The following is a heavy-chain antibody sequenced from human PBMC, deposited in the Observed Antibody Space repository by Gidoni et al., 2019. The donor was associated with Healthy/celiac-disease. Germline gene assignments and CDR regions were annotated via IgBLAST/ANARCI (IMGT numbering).Heavy chain of an antibody. J-gene: IGHJ6*02. CDR2: ISGSGGST. CDR3: AKDPPYGSGSYVNFGGMDV. CDR1: GVTFSSYA. Sequence: EVQLLESGGGLVQPGGSLRVSCAASGVTFSSYALRWVRQAPGKGLELVSAISGSGGSTYYAASVKGRFTISRDNSKTTLYLQMNSLRAEDTAVYYCAKDPPYGSGSYVNFGGMDVWGQGTTVTVSS. D-gene: IGHD3-10*01. V-gene: IGHV3-23*01.